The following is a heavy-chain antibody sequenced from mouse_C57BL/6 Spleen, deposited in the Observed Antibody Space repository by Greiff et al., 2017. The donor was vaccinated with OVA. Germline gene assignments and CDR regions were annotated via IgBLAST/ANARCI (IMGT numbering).Heavy chain of an antibody. J-gene: IGHJ1*03. Sequence: VQLQQSGPELVKPGASVKISCKASGYAFSSSWMNWVKQRPGKGLEWIGRIYPGDGDTNYNGKFKGKATLTADKSSSTAYMQLSSLTSEDSAVYFCARCGNYVEWYFDVWGTGTTVTVSS. V-gene: IGHV1-82*01. CDR3: ARCGNYVEWYFDV. D-gene: IGHD2-1*01. CDR2: IYPGDGDT. CDR1: GYAFSSSW.